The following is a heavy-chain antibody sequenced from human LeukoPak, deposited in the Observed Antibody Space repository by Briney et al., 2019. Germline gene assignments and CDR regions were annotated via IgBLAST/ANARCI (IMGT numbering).Heavy chain of an antibody. Sequence: SQTLSLTCTVSGGSISSGGYYWSWIRQPPGKGLEWIGYIYHSGSTYYNLSLKSRVTISVDRSKNQFSLKLSSVTAADTAVYYCARTPLSYCGGDCYSGYFDYWGQGTLVTVSS. D-gene: IGHD2-21*01. J-gene: IGHJ4*02. CDR3: ARTPLSYCGGDCYSGYFDY. V-gene: IGHV4-30-2*01. CDR2: IYHSGST. CDR1: GGSISSGGYY.